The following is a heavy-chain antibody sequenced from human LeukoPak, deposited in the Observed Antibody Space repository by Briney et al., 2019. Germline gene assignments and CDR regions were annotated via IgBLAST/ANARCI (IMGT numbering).Heavy chain of an antibody. CDR3: ARDRGCGGPSWCAFDI. V-gene: IGHV1-2*04. Sequence: ASVKVSCKVSGYTFTGYYMHWVRQAPGQGLEWMGWINPNSGGTNYAQKFQGWVTMTRDTSISTAYMELSRLRSDDTAVYYCARDRGCGGPSWCAFDIWGQGTMVTVSS. CDR2: INPNSGGT. CDR1: GYTFTGYY. J-gene: IGHJ3*02. D-gene: IGHD2-21*01.